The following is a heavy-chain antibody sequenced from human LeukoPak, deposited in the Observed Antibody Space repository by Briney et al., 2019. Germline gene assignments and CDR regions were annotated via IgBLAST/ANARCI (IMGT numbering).Heavy chain of an antibody. Sequence: SETLSLTCAVSGGAFSGYYWSWIRQPPGQGLGWRGEIDHSVSTNYNPSLKSRVTISVDTSKNQFSLKLSSVTAADTAVYYCASLRYEFWSGILPHYYYYMDVWGKGTTVTVSS. J-gene: IGHJ6*03. CDR2: IDHSVST. CDR3: ASLRYEFWSGILPHYYYYMDV. CDR1: GGAFSGYY. V-gene: IGHV4-34*01. D-gene: IGHD3-3*01.